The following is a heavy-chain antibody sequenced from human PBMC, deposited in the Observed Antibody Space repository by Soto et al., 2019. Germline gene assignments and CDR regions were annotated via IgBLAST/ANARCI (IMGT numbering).Heavy chain of an antibody. J-gene: IGHJ6*02. CDR1: GFTFDDYA. V-gene: IGHV3-9*01. CDR3: AKDIAIYYYYGMDV. CDR2: ISWNSGNI. D-gene: IGHD3-9*01. Sequence: EVQLVESGGGLVQPGRSLRLSCAASGFTFDDYAMHWVRQAPGKGLEWVSSISWNSGNIGYADSVKGRFTISRDNAKNSLYLQMNSLRAEDTALYYCAKDIAIYYYYGMDVWGQGTTVTVSS.